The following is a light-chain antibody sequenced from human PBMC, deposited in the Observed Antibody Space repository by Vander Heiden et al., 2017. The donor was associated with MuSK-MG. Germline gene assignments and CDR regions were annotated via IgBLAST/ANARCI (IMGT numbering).Light chain of an antibody. Sequence: QSALTQPASVSGSPGQSLPISSTGTSSDGGGYNYVAWYHPHSGKAPNLMIYYVSNRLAGVAHRCSGSKCGNTASLTIPGLQAEDEADYYCSSETSSSTLWVFGGGTKLTVL. CDR2: YVS. CDR3: SSETSSSTLWV. CDR1: SSDGGGYNY. J-gene: IGLJ3*02. V-gene: IGLV2-14*01.